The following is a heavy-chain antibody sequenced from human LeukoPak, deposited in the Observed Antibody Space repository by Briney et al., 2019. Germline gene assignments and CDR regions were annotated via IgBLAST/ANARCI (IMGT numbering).Heavy chain of an antibody. CDR2: INPSGGTA. CDR3: ARDLFSSSWYGPYYFDY. CDR1: GYTFTLYY. D-gene: IGHD6-13*01. V-gene: IGHV1-46*01. J-gene: IGHJ4*02. Sequence: ASVKVPCKASGYTFTLYYMRWVRQAPGQGLEWMGIINPSGGTANYAQKFQGRVTVTRDTSTSTVYMELSSLRSEDTAVYYCARDLFSSSWYGPYYFDYWGQGTLVTVSS.